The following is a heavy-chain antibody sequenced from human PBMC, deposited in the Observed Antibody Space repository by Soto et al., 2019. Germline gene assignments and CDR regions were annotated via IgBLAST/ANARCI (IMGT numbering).Heavy chain of an antibody. CDR2: LIPIFGTA. V-gene: IGHV1-69*06. D-gene: IGHD2-2*02. Sequence: QVQLVQSGAEVKKPGSSVKVACKASGGTFSSYAISWVRQAHGQGLEWMGGLIPIFGTANYAQKFQGRVTITADKSPSTAYMALSRLRSEDTAVYYCARVPPAIYCSSTSCYTQPYGMDVWGKGPTVTVSS. CDR3: ARVPPAIYCSSTSCYTQPYGMDV. CDR1: GGTFSSYA. J-gene: IGHJ6*04.